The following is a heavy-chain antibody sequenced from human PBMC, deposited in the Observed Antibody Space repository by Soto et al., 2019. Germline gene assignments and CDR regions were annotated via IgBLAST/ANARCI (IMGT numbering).Heavy chain of an antibody. CDR2: ISYDGSNK. CDR3: ARDYRLLTGYYYYYGMDV. J-gene: IGHJ6*02. Sequence: QVQLVESGGGVVQPGRSLRLSCAASGFTFSSYAMHWVRQAPGKGLEWVAVISYDGSNKYYADSVKGRFTISRDNSKNTLYLQMNSLRAEDTAVYYCARDYRLLTGYYYYYGMDVWGQGTTVTVSS. V-gene: IGHV3-30-3*01. CDR1: GFTFSSYA. D-gene: IGHD2-15*01.